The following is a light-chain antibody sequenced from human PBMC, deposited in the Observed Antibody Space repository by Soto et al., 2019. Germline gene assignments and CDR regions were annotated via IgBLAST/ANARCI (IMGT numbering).Light chain of an antibody. Sequence: EIVMTQSPATLSVSPGERATLCCRASQSVSSNLAWYQQKPGQAPRLLIYGASTRATGVPARFSGTRSGTEFTLTISGLQSEDFAIYYCQHYKTWPLAFGGGTKVDI. CDR1: QSVSSN. CDR2: GAS. CDR3: QHYKTWPLA. V-gene: IGKV3-15*01. J-gene: IGKJ4*01.